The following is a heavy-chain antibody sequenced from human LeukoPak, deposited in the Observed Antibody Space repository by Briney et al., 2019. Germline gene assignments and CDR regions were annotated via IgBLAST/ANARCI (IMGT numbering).Heavy chain of an antibody. V-gene: IGHV3-64D*06. CDR3: VKDPGRDYGDNGGWFDP. Sequence: GGSLRLSCSASGFTFSSYAMHWVRQAPGKGLEYVSAISSNGGSTYYADSVKGRFTISRDNSKNTLCLQMSSLRAEDTAVYYCVKDPGRDYGDNGGWFDPWGQGTLVTVSS. CDR2: ISSNGGST. J-gene: IGHJ5*02. D-gene: IGHD4-17*01. CDR1: GFTFSSYA.